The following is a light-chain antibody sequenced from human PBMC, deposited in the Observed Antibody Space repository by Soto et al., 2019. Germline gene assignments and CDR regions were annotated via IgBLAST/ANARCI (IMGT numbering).Light chain of an antibody. Sequence: DIQMTQSPSTLSASVGDRVTITCRASQSISCWLAWYQQKPGKAPKLLIYKASSLQSGVPSSFSGSGSGTEITLTISSLQPDDFATYYCQQYNSYSTFGQGTKVEIK. CDR1: QSISCW. CDR2: KAS. CDR3: QQYNSYST. J-gene: IGKJ1*01. V-gene: IGKV1-5*03.